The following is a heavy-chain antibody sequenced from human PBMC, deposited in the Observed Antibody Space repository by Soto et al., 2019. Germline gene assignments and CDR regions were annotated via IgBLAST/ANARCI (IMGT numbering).Heavy chain of an antibody. CDR2: IYYSGST. CDR3: ARAFGGSGYVLDAFDI. J-gene: IGHJ3*02. V-gene: IGHV4-31*03. D-gene: IGHD3-22*01. CDR1: GGSISSGXXX. Sequence: QVQLQESGPGLVKPSQTLSLTCTVSGGSISSGXXXXXXXXXXXXXXLXXIGYIYYSGSTYYNPSLKSRVTISVDTSKNQFSLKLSSVTAADTAVYYCARAFGGSGYVLDAFDIWGQGTMVTVSS.